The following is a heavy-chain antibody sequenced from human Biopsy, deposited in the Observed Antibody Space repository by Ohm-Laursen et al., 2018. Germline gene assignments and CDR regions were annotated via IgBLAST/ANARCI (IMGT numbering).Heavy chain of an antibody. CDR2: IYHTGST. CDR1: GDSISSGGNY. V-gene: IGHV4-31*03. Sequence: TLSLTCTVSGDSISSGGNYWSWIRQFPGKGLEWIAYIYHTGSTYYNPSLKSRLSIAIDTSKNQFSVGLRSVTAADTAVYYCAGADMVTTIVDYWGQGTLVTVSS. D-gene: IGHD5-12*01. CDR3: AGADMVTTIVDY. J-gene: IGHJ4*02.